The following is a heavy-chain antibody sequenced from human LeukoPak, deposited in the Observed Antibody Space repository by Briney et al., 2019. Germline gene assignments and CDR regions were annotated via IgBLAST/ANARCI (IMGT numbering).Heavy chain of an antibody. D-gene: IGHD1-14*01. CDR2: IWYDGSIK. Sequence: PGGSLRLSCAASGFTFSSYGMHWVRQAPGKGLEWVAVIWYDGSIKYYADSVKGRLTISRDNSQNTLYLQMNSLRAEGTAVYYCARRNLDAFDIWGQGTMVTVSS. J-gene: IGHJ3*02. CDR1: GFTFSSYG. CDR3: ARRNLDAFDI. V-gene: IGHV3-33*01.